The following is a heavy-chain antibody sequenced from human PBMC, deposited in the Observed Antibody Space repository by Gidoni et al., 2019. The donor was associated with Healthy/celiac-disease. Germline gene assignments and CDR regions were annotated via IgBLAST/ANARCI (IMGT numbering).Heavy chain of an antibody. V-gene: IGHV4-61*02. J-gene: IGHJ5*02. CDR2: IYTSGST. Sequence: QVQLQESGPGLVKPSQTLSLTCTVPGGSISSGSYYWSWIRQPAGKGLEWIGRIYTSGSTNYNPSLKSRVTISVDTSKNQFSLKLSSVTAADTAVYYCARVGCTNGVCSDWFDPWGQGTLVTVSS. CDR1: GGSISSGSYY. CDR3: ARVGCTNGVCSDWFDP. D-gene: IGHD2-8*01.